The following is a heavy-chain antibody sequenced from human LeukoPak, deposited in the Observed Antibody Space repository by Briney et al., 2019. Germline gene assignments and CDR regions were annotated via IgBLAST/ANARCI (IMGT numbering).Heavy chain of an antibody. CDR2: IYYSRST. V-gene: IGHV4-39*01. J-gene: IGHJ4*02. D-gene: IGHD2-2*01. CDR3: ARLPAYCSTTSCSFDS. Sequence: PSETLSLTCTVSGGSISSSSYYWGWIRQPPGKGLEWIGNIYYSRSTYYNPSLKSRVTISVDTSKNQFSLKLTSVTAADTAVYYCARLPAYCSTTSCSFDSWGQGTLVAVSS. CDR1: GGSISSSSYY.